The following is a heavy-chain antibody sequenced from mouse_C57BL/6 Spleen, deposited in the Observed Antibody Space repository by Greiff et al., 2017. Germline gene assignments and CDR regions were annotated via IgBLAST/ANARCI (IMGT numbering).Heavy chain of an antibody. Sequence: QVQLQQSGPELVKPGASVKISCKASGYSFTSYYIHWVKQRPGQGLEWIGWIDPGSGNTKYNEKFKGKATLTADTSSSTAYMQLSSLTSEDSAVYYCAREEGITTVVAYYYAMDYWGQGTSVTVSS. J-gene: IGHJ4*01. CDR2: IDPGSGNT. CDR1: GYSFTSYY. V-gene: IGHV1-66*01. D-gene: IGHD1-1*01. CDR3: AREEGITTVVAYYYAMDY.